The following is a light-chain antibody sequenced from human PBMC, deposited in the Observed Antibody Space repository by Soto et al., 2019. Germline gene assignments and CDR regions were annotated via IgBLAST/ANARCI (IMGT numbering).Light chain of an antibody. J-gene: IGKJ5*01. CDR1: QGISNC. CDR2: SAS. CDR3: QQCNSFPMT. V-gene: IGKV1-12*01. Sequence: DIQMTQSPSSVSASVGDRVTITCRASQGISNCLAWYQQKPGQAPQLLIYSASTIQSGVPSRFSGSGSGTDFTLTISSLQPEDFATYYCQQCNSFPMTFGQGKRLEIK.